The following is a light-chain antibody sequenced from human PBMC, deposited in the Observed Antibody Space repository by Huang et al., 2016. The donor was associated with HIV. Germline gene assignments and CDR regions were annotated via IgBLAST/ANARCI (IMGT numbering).Light chain of an antibody. CDR3: QQRSNWPRT. V-gene: IGKV3-11*01. CDR1: QSVSSY. Sequence: EIVLTQSPATLSLSPGERATLSCRASQSVSSYLAWYQQKPGQAPRLLIYDASKMATGIPARFSGSGSGTDFTLTISSLEPEDFAVYYCQQRSNWPRTFGQGTKLEIK. J-gene: IGKJ2*01. CDR2: DAS.